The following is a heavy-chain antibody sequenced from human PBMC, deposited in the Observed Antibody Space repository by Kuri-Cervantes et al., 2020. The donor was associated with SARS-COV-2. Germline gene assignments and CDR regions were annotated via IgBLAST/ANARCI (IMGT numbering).Heavy chain of an antibody. D-gene: IGHD2-15*01. J-gene: IGHJ4*02. CDR2: ISSSSSTI. CDR1: GFTFSSYS. CDR3: ARGLGYCSGGSCYSRSPSDY. Sequence: GESLKISCAASGFTFSSYSMNWVRQAPGKGLEWVSYISSSSSTIYYADSVKGRFTISRDNAKNSLYLQMNSLRAEDTAVYYRARGLGYCSGGSCYSRSPSDYWGQGTLVTVSS. V-gene: IGHV3-48*01.